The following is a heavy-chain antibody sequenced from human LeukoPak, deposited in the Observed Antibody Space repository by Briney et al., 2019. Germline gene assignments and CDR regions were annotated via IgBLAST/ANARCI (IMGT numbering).Heavy chain of an antibody. D-gene: IGHD3-10*01. CDR3: AKDTTMVRGVITYYFDY. J-gene: IGHJ4*02. Sequence: GGSLRLSCAASGFTFSSYAMSWVRQAPGKGLEWVSAISGSGGSTYYADSVKGRFTISRDNSKNTLYLQMNSLRAEDTAVYYCAKDTTMVRGVITYYFDYWGQGTLVTVSS. CDR2: ISGSGGST. V-gene: IGHV3-23*01. CDR1: GFTFSSYA.